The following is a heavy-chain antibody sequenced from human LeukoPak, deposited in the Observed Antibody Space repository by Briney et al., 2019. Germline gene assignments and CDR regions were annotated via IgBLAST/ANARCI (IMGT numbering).Heavy chain of an antibody. CDR3: ARGTGYSGYDLPGY. V-gene: IGHV3-13*01. CDR1: GFTFSSYD. Sequence: GWSLRLSCAASGFTFSSYDMHWVRQATGKRLAWVSAIGTAGDTYYPGSVKGRFTISRENAKNSLYIQMNSLRAGNTAVYYCARGTGYSGYDLPGYWGQGTLVTVSS. CDR2: IGTAGDT. D-gene: IGHD5-12*01. J-gene: IGHJ4*02.